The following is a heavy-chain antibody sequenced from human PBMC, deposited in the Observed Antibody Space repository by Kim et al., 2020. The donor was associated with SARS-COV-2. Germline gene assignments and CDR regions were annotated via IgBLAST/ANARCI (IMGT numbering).Heavy chain of an antibody. D-gene: IGHD5-12*01. Sequence: KYSKKFQGRVTITRDTSASTAYMELGSLRSEDTAVYYCAARGYSGYDSDYWGQGTLVTVSS. CDR3: AARGYSGYDSDY. V-gene: IGHV1-3*01. J-gene: IGHJ4*02.